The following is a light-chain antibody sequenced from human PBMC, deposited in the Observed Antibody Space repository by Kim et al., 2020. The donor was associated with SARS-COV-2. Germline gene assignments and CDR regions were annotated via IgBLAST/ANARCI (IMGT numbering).Light chain of an antibody. CDR3: SSHIGSSTWV. CDR1: SSDIGNYNL. CDR2: DVS. Sequence: GQSITISYTGTSSDIGNYNLVSWSQQHPGKAPKLLIYDVSKRPSGVSDRFSGSKSGNTASLTISGLQAEDEADYYCSSHIGSSTWVFGGGTQLTVL. J-gene: IGLJ3*02. V-gene: IGLV2-14*04.